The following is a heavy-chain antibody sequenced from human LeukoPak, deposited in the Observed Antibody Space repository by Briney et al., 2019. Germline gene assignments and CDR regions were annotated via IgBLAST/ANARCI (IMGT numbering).Heavy chain of an antibody. CDR3: AKDLLRYCSGGSCSAFDY. CDR1: GFTFSSYA. CDR2: ISGSGGST. D-gene: IGHD2-15*01. V-gene: IGHV3-23*01. J-gene: IGHJ4*02. Sequence: GGSLRLSCAASGFTFSSYAMSWVRQAPGKGLEWVSAISGSGGSTYYADSVKGRFTISRDNSKNTLYLQMNSLRAEDTAVYYCAKDLLRYCSGGSCSAFDYWGQGTLVTVSS.